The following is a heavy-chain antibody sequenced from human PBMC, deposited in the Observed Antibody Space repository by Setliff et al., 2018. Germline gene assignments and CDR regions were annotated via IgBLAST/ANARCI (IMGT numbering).Heavy chain of an antibody. D-gene: IGHD3-16*01. V-gene: IGHV4-39*01. CDR1: GASITNINYY. Sequence: SETLSLTCTVSGASITNINYYWGLIRQPPGKGLEWIGSIFYSGRTFDNPSLKSRVTISVDTSKNQFSLTLSSVTAADTAVYYCARLPNYVWGSPVDYWGQGTLVTVSS. J-gene: IGHJ4*02. CDR3: ARLPNYVWGSPVDY. CDR2: IFYSGRT.